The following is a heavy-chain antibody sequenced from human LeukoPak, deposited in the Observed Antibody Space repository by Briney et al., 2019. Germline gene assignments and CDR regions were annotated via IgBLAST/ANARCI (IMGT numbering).Heavy chain of an antibody. Sequence: SETLSLTCTVSGGSISSYYWSWIRQPPGKGLEWIGYIYYSGSTNYNPSLKSRVPMSVDTSKNQFSLKLNSVTAADTAVYYCARLVGCGAASYMVLWGQSTRDSVSS. CDR3: ARLVGCGAASYMVL. V-gene: IGHV4-59*12. CDR2: IYYSGST. J-gene: IGHJ6*01. CDR1: GGSISSYY. D-gene: IGHD6-25*01.